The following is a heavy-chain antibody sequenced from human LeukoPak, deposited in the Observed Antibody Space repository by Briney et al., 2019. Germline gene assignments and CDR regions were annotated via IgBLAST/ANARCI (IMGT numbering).Heavy chain of an antibody. Sequence: SETLSLTCTVSGGSVSSRPHFWAWIRQTPGKGLEWIGTIYYTGSANYNPSLKSRVTMSVDTSKDHFSLNLSSVTPTDTAVYFCVRLLGGYFAGNTFDIWGQGTVVSVSS. CDR3: VRLLGGYFAGNTFDI. D-gene: IGHD3-9*01. CDR2: IYYTGSA. CDR1: GGSVSSRPHF. J-gene: IGHJ3*02. V-gene: IGHV4-39*02.